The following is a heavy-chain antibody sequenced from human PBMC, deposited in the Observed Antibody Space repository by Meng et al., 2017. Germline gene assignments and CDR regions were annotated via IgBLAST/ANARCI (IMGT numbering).Heavy chain of an antibody. CDR1: GATFSSYA. Sequence: QVHVVQSGAESKKPASRVTVSCKASGATFSSYAISWVRQAPGQGLEWMGGIIPIFGTANYAQKFQGRVTITADESTSTAYMELSSLRSEDTAVYYCARESWFDPWGQGTLVTVSS. CDR3: ARESWFDP. J-gene: IGHJ5*02. V-gene: IGHV1-69*01. CDR2: IIPIFGTA.